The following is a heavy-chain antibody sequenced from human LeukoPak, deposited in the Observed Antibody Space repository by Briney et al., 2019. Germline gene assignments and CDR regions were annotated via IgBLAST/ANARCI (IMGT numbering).Heavy chain of an antibody. CDR2: IKQDGSEK. J-gene: IGHJ5*02. CDR3: AREELGSSLGFDP. D-gene: IGHD3-16*01. V-gene: IGHV3-7*01. CDR1: GLTFSNYW. Sequence: GGSLRLSCAASGLTFSNYWMDWVRQAPGKGLEWVANIKQDGSEKNYVDSVKGRFTISRDNSKNTLYLQMNCLRAEDTAVYYCAREELGSSLGFDPWGQGTLVTVSS.